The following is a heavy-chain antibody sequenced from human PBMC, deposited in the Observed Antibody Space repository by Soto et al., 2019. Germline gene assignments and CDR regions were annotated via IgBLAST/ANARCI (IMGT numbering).Heavy chain of an antibody. V-gene: IGHV6-1*01. CDR2: TYYRSNWRH. D-gene: IGHD6-19*01. J-gene: IGHJ4*02. CDR3: ARGVAGSGFDL. CDR1: GGSVSSNSAA. Sequence: PSQTLSLTCVISGGSVSSNSAAWNWIRSSPSRGLEWLGRTYYRSNWRHDYAVSVKSRITVNPDTSKNHFSLQLNSVTPDDTAVYYCARGVAGSGFDLWGQGTLVTVSP.